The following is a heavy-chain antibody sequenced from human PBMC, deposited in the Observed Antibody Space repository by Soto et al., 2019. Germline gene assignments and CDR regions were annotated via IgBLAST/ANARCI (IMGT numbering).Heavy chain of an antibody. D-gene: IGHD6-6*01. Sequence: SETLSLTCTVSGGSISSSSYYWGWIRQPPGKGLEWIGSIYYSGSTYYNPSLKSRVTISVDTSKNQFSLKLSSVTAADTAVYYCARGSVYFDYWGQGTLVTVSS. CDR3: ARGSVYFDY. CDR2: IYYSGST. V-gene: IGHV4-39*01. J-gene: IGHJ4*01. CDR1: GGSISSSSYY.